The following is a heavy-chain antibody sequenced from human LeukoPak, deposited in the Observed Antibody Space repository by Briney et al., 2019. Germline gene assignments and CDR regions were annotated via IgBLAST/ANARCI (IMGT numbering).Heavy chain of an antibody. CDR2: IYYSGST. Sequence: SETLSLTCPVSGGSISSSSYYWGWIRQPPGKGLEWIGSIYYSGSTYYNPSLKSRVTISVDTSKNQFSLKLSSVTAADTAVYYCARPNYDILTGMYYGMDVWGQGTTVTVSS. CDR1: GGSISSSSYY. CDR3: ARPNYDILTGMYYGMDV. D-gene: IGHD3-9*01. J-gene: IGHJ6*02. V-gene: IGHV4-39*01.